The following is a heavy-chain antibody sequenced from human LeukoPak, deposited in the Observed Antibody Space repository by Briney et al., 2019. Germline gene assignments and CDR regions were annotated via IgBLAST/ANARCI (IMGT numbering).Heavy chain of an antibody. Sequence: PGGSLRLSCAASGFTFSSYSMNWVRQAPGKGLEWVSYISSSSSTIYYADSVKGRFTISRDNAKNSLYLQMNSLRAEDTAVYYCAKDLASGIVVVPAAIGYWGQGTLVTVSS. J-gene: IGHJ4*02. CDR3: AKDLASGIVVVPAAIGY. D-gene: IGHD2-2*02. V-gene: IGHV3-48*01. CDR1: GFTFSSYS. CDR2: ISSSSSTI.